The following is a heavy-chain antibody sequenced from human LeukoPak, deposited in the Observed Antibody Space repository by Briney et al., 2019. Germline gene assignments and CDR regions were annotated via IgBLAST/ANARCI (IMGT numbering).Heavy chain of an antibody. CDR1: GFTFSNYA. CDR2: VSSNGGST. V-gene: IGHV3-64D*06. Sequence: GGSLRLSCSASGFTFSNYAMYWVRQAPGKGLEYVSGVSSNGGSTYYADSVRGRFTISRDNSKNTLYLQMSSLRAEDTAVYYCARGYYDSLGYWGQGTLVTVSS. D-gene: IGHD3-22*01. CDR3: ARGYYDSLGY. J-gene: IGHJ4*02.